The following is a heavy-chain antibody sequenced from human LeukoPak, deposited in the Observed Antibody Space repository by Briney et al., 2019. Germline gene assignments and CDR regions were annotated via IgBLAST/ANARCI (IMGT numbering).Heavy chain of an antibody. CDR2: IRFDGTDK. CDR1: GFSFSSCG. Sequence: GGSLRLSCGTSGFSFSSCGMHWVRQAPGKGLEWVAFIRFDGTDKYVDSVKGRFTISRDNSKNTLYLQMNSLRADDTAVYYCARHSSDWYYLDHWGQGTLVTVSS. CDR3: ARHSSDWYYLDH. D-gene: IGHD6-19*01. V-gene: IGHV3-30*02. J-gene: IGHJ4*02.